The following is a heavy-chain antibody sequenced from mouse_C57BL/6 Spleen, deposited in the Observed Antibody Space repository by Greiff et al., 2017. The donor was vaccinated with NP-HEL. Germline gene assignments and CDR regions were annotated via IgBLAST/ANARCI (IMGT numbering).Heavy chain of an antibody. CDR3: AYYGSSHFAY. Sequence: QVQLQQSGAELARPGASVKLSCKASGYTFTSYGISWVKQRTGQGLEWIGEIYPRSGNTYYNEKFKGKATLTADKSSSTAYMELRSLTSEDSAVYFCAYYGSSHFAYWGQGTLVTVSA. CDR2: IYPRSGNT. J-gene: IGHJ3*01. D-gene: IGHD1-1*01. CDR1: GYTFTSYG. V-gene: IGHV1-81*01.